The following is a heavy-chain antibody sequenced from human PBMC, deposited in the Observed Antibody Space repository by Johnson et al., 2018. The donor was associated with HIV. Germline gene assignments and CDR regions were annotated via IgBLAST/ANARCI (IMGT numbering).Heavy chain of an antibody. V-gene: IGHV3-66*01. Sequence: EVQLVESGGGLVKPGGSLRLSCAASGFTFSDYYMTWIRQAPGKGLEWVSVIYSGGSTYYADSVKGRFTISRDNSKNTLYLQMNSLRAEDTAVYYCARGLTGEQVDIWGQGTMVTVSS. CDR2: IYSGGST. CDR3: ARGLTGEQVDI. J-gene: IGHJ3*02. D-gene: IGHD3-16*01. CDR1: GFTFSDYY.